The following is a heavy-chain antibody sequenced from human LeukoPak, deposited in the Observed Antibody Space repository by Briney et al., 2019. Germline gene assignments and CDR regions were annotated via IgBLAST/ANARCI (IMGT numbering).Heavy chain of an antibody. CDR3: ARGPHDYGDLYYFDY. V-gene: IGHV4-31*03. CDR2: IYYSGST. CDR1: GGSISSGGYY. J-gene: IGHJ4*02. D-gene: IGHD4-17*01. Sequence: ASQTLSLACTVSGGSISSGGYYRSWIRQHPGKGLEWIGYIYYSGSTYYNPSLKSRVTISVDTSKNQFSLKLSSVTAADTAVYYCARGPHDYGDLYYFDYWGQGTLVTVSS.